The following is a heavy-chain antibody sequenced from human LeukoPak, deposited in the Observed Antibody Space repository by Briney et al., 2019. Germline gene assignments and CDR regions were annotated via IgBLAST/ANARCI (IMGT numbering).Heavy chain of an antibody. J-gene: IGHJ5*02. CDR1: GYTFTSYG. CDR2: ISAYNGNT. CDR3: ARLVATIRKTNWFDP. V-gene: IGHV1-18*01. D-gene: IGHD5-12*01. Sequence: GASVKVSCKASGYTFTSYGISWVRQAPGQGLEWMGWISAYNGNTNYAQKLQGRVTMTTDTSTSTAYMELRSLRSDDTAVYYCARLVATIRKTNWFDPWGQGTLVTVSS.